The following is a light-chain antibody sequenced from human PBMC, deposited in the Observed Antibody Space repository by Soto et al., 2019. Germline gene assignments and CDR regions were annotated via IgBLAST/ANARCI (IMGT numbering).Light chain of an antibody. CDR2: LNSDGSH. V-gene: IGLV4-69*01. CDR1: SGHSSYA. J-gene: IGLJ1*01. Sequence: QFVLTQSPSASASLGASVKLTCTLSSGHSSYAIAWHQQQPEKGPRYLMKLNSDGSHSKGDGIPERFSGSSSGAERYLTISRLQSEDEADYYCQTWGTGIQVFGTGTKLTVL. CDR3: QTWGTGIQV.